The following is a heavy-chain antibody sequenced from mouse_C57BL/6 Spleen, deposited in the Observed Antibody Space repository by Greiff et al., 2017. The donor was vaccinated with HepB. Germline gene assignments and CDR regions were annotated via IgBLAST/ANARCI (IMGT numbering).Heavy chain of an antibody. Sequence: QVQLQQPGAELVKPGASVKMSCKASGYTFTSYWITWVKQRPGQGLEWIGDIYPGSGSTNYNEKFKSKATLTVDTSSSTAYMQLSSLTSEDSAVYYCAREQDYSNYGRYAMDYWGQGTSVTVSS. J-gene: IGHJ4*01. CDR1: GYTFTSYW. CDR2: IYPGSGST. V-gene: IGHV1-55*01. D-gene: IGHD2-5*01. CDR3: AREQDYSNYGRYAMDY.